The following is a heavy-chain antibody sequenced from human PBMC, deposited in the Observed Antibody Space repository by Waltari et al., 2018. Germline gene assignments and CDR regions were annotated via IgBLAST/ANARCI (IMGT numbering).Heavy chain of an antibody. V-gene: IGHV1-2*04. CDR1: GYTFTGYY. CDR2: INPNSGGT. CDR3: ATAAGLYYYGMDV. Sequence: QVQLVQSGAEVKKPGASVKVSCKASGYTFTGYYIHWVRQAPGQGLEWMGCINPNSGGTNYAQKFQDWVTMTRDTSISTAYMDLSRLRSDDTAIYYCATAAGLYYYGMDVWGQGTTVTVSS. J-gene: IGHJ6*02. D-gene: IGHD1-1*01.